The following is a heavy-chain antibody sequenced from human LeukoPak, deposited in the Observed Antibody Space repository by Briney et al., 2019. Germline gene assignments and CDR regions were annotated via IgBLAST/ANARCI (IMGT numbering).Heavy chain of an antibody. CDR2: INHSGST. D-gene: IGHD3-22*01. Sequence: SETLSLTCAVYGGSFSGYYWSWIRQPPGKGLERIGEINHSGSTNYNPSLKSRVTISVDTSKNQFSLKLSSVTAADTAVYYCARGLQGYDSSGYYYHFDYWGQGTLVTVSS. J-gene: IGHJ4*02. V-gene: IGHV4-34*01. CDR3: ARGLQGYDSSGYYYHFDY. CDR1: GGSFSGYY.